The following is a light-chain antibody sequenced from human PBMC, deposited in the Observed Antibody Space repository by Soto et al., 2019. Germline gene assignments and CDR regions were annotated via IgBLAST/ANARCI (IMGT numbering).Light chain of an antibody. CDR3: SSHTSSSTII. J-gene: IGLJ2*01. CDR1: TSDVGGYDY. Sequence: QSALTQPASVSGSPGQSITLSCTGTTSDVGGYDYVSWYQQHPGNAPKLIIYDVTSRPSGVSSRFSGSKSGNTASLTISGLQAEDEADYYCSSHTSSSTIIFGGGTKLTVL. V-gene: IGLV2-14*03. CDR2: DVT.